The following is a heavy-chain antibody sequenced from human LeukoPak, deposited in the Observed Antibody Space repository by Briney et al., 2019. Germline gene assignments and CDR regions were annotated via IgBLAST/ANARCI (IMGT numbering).Heavy chain of an antibody. CDR3: ARGVAFDV. CDR2: VHHSGTT. D-gene: IGHD3-3*01. CDR1: NDSISSTNW. J-gene: IGHJ3*01. Sequence: SETLSLTCVVSNDSISSTNWWNWVRQPPGKGLEWIGEVHHSGTTNYNPSLKSRVTMSVDKSRNQFSLTLNSVTAADTAVYFCARGVAFDVWGQGTLVTVSS. V-gene: IGHV4-4*02.